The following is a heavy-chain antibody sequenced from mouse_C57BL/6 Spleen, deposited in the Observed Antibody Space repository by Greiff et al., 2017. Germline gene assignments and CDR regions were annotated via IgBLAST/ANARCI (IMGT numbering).Heavy chain of an antibody. V-gene: IGHV1-47*01. Sequence: QVQLKESGAELVKPGASVKMSCKASGYTFTTYPIEWMKQNHGKSLEWIGNFHPYNDDTKYNEKFKGKATLTVEKSSSTVYLELSRLTSDDSAVYDCARGGYSNPYWYFDVWGTGTTVTVSS. J-gene: IGHJ1*03. CDR3: ARGGYSNPYWYFDV. CDR1: GYTFTTYP. D-gene: IGHD2-5*01. CDR2: FHPYNDDT.